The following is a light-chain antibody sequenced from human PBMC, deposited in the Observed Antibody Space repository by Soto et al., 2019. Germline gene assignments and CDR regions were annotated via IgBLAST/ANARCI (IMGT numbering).Light chain of an antibody. CDR2: DAS. Sequence: EIVLTQSPATLSLSPGERATLSCRASQSVSSYLAWYQQKPGQAPRLLIYDASNRATGIPARFSGSGSGTDFTLTISSLEPEDFAGYYCQQRSNWPPFTFGPGNKVDIK. V-gene: IGKV3-11*01. CDR1: QSVSSY. CDR3: QQRSNWPPFT. J-gene: IGKJ3*01.